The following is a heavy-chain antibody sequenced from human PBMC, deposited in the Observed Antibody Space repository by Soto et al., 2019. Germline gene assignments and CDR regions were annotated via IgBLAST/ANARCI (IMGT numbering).Heavy chain of an antibody. V-gene: IGHV3-23*01. J-gene: IGHJ4*02. CDR2: ISGSGGST. CDR3: ANREWELLGGIDY. Sequence: EVQLLESGGGLVQPGGSLRLSCAASGFTFSSYAMSWVRQAPGKGLEWVSAISGSGGSTYYADSVKGRFTISRDNSKNTLYLQMNSLRAEDTAVYYCANREWELLGGIDYWGQGTLVTVSS. CDR1: GFTFSSYA. D-gene: IGHD1-26*01.